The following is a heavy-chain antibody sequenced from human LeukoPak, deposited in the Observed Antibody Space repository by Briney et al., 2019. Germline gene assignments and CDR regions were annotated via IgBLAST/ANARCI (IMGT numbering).Heavy chain of an antibody. J-gene: IGHJ4*02. CDR3: ALQEATAAFEY. CDR1: GDCICDNSGA. V-gene: IGHV6-1*01. D-gene: IGHD6-25*01. CDR2: TFYRSKWFS. Sequence: SQTLSLTCAISGDCICDNSGAWICIRQSPSRGLEWLGRTFYRSKWFSDYAVSVRSRITINADTSKNQFSLQVKSVTPDDTAVYYCALQEATAAFEYWGPGILVTVSS.